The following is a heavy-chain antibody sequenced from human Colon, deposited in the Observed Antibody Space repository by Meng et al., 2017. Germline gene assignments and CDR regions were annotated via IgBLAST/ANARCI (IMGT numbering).Heavy chain of an antibody. CDR2: IGADGTEI. D-gene: IGHD3-9*01. J-gene: IGHJ4*02. CDR1: GFTFNNYA. CDR3: AKYHDIGADRNFDY. V-gene: IGHV3-23*01. Sequence: GESLKISCDSSGFTFNNYAMAWVRQAPGEGLEWVSVIGADGTEIQYADSVKGRFTISRDNARNTVHLQVSSLRAEDTAIYFCAKYHDIGADRNFDYWGQGTLVTVSS.